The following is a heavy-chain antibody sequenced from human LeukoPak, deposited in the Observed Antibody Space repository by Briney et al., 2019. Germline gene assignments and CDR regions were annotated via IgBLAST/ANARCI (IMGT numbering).Heavy chain of an antibody. D-gene: IGHD5-18*01. CDR2: IKQDGSEK. CDR3: ARGIYNVDTSFDY. Sequence: GGSLRLSCAASGFTFSSYWMSWVRQAPGKGLECVANIKQDGSEKYYVDSVKGRFTISRDNAKNSLYLQMNSLRAEDTAVYYCARGIYNVDTSFDYWGQGTLVTVSS. CDR1: GFTFSSYW. J-gene: IGHJ4*02. V-gene: IGHV3-7*01.